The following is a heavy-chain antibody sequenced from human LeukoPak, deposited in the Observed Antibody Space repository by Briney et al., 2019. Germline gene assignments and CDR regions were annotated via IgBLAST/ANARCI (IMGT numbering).Heavy chain of an antibody. CDR3: AKRGNWGFFDY. CDR2: VYHSGST. V-gene: IGHV4-38-2*02. Sequence: SETLSLTCTVSGYSISSNYYWGWIRQPPGKGLEWIGSVYHSGSTYFNPSLKSRVTISVDTSKNQFSLKLSSVTAADTAVYYCAKRGNWGFFDYWGQGTLVTVSS. D-gene: IGHD7-27*01. CDR1: GYSISSNYY. J-gene: IGHJ4*02.